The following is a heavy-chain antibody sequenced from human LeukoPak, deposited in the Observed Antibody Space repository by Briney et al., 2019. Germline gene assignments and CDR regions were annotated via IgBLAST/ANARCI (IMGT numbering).Heavy chain of an antibody. CDR3: SRDGSSSSRSAFDI. CDR1: GFTFSDYI. D-gene: IGHD6-13*01. J-gene: IGHJ3*02. Sequence: GSLRLSCAASGFTFSDYIMDWVRQAPGKGLEWVGRIRKKANSYTTEYAESVKGRFTISRDDSKNSLYLQMNSLITEDKAVYYCSRDGSSSSRSAFDIWGQGTMVTVSS. CDR2: IRKKANSYTT. V-gene: IGHV3-72*01.